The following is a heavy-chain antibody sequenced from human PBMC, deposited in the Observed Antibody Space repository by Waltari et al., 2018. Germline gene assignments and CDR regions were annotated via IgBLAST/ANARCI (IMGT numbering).Heavy chain of an antibody. CDR1: GGSISSYY. J-gene: IGHJ4*02. D-gene: IGHD6-19*01. Sequence: QVQLQESGPGLVKPSETLSLTCTVSGGSISSYYWSWIRQPPGKGLEWIGYISNSGSTNYNPSLKSRVTISVDTSKNQFSLKLSSVTAADTAMYYCARGSGWYYYWGQGTLVTVSS. CDR2: ISNSGST. CDR3: ARGSGWYYY. V-gene: IGHV4-59*01.